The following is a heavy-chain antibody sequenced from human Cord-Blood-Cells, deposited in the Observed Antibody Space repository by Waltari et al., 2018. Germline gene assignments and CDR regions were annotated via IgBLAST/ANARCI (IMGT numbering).Heavy chain of an antibody. D-gene: IGHD1-1*01. V-gene: IGHV1-2*02. CDR2: INPNSGGT. Sequence: QLQLVQSGAAVKKPGASWKVSCKASGYTFTAYSMTWVRQAPGQGLEWMGWINPNSGGTNYAQKFQGRVTMTRDTSISTAYMELSRLRSDDTAVYYCASPTGSGYFDYWGQGTLVTVSS. CDR3: ASPTGSGYFDY. CDR1: GYTFTAYS. J-gene: IGHJ4*02.